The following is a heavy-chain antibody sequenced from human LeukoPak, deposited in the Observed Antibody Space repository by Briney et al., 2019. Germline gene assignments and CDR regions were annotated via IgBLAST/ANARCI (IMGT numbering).Heavy chain of an antibody. CDR1: GYPFIDYY. J-gene: IGHJ4*02. CDR3: ARSITIFGVVMSFDY. V-gene: IGHV1-46*01. CDR2: INPSGGNT. Sequence: ASVKVSCKASGYPFIDYYLQWVRQAPGQGLEWMGMINPSGGNTNYAQKFQGRVTMTTDTSTSTAYMELRSLRSDDTAVYYCARSITIFGVVMSFDYWGQGTLVTVSS. D-gene: IGHD3-3*01.